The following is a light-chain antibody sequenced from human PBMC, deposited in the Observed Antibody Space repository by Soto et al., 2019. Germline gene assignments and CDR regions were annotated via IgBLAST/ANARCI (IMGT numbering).Light chain of an antibody. CDR1: SSNIGSNY. V-gene: IGLV1-47*01. CDR2: RNN. CDR3: AAWDDSLSGPV. Sequence: QSVLTQPPSASGTPGQRVTISCSGSSSNIGSNYVYWYQQLPGTAPKLLIYRNNQRTSGVPDRFSGSKSDTSASLAISGLRSEDEADYYCAAWDDSLSGPVFGGGTQLTVL. J-gene: IGLJ7*01.